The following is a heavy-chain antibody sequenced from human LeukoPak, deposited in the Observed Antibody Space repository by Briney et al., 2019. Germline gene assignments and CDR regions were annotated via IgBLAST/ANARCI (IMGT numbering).Heavy chain of an antibody. J-gene: IGHJ4*02. V-gene: IGHV3-48*01. D-gene: IGHD3-16*02. CDR1: GFTFSSYS. Sequence: AGGSLRLSCAASGFTFSSYSMNWVRQAPGKGLEWVSYISSSSSTIYYADSVKGRFTISRDNAKNSLYLQMNSLRAEDTAVYYCARDGGITFGGVIAHGDYWGQGTLVTVSS. CDR3: ARDGGITFGGVIAHGDY. CDR2: ISSSSSTI.